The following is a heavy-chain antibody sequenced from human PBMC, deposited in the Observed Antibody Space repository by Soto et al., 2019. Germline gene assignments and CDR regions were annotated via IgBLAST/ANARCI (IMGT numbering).Heavy chain of an antibody. CDR3: STRGTTGQFDY. CDR2: TSYDGSNK. J-gene: IGHJ4*02. V-gene: IGHV3-30*03. Sequence: QVPLVESGGGVVQPGRSLRLSCAASGFTFSNYGMHWVRQAPGKGLEWVAVTSYDGSNKYYLESVQGRFTISRDNSRNTLYLQINSLRPEDTAVYYCSTRGTTGQFDYWGQGTLVIVSS. D-gene: IGHD4-17*01. CDR1: GFTFSNYG.